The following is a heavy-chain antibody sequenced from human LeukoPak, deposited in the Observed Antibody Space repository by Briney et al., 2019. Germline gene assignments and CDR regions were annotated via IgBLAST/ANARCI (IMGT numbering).Heavy chain of an antibody. CDR2: IKSKIDGGTA. CDR3: TRGDQSLN. V-gene: IGHV3-15*01. J-gene: IGHJ4*02. CDR1: VFTFTNDW. Sequence: PGGSLRISCAASVFTFTNDWMSRVRQAPGKGLEWVGRIKSKIDGGTANYAAPVKGRFTISRDDSKNTLYLQMNSLRTEDTAVYYCTRGDQSLNWGQGTLVTVSS. D-gene: IGHD2-8*01.